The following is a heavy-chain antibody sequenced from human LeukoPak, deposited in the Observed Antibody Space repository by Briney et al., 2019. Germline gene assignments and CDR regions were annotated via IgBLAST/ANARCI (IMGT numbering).Heavy chain of an antibody. CDR3: ARDWARNIEMAQDLDY. V-gene: IGHV3-23*01. CDR2: ISGSGGST. J-gene: IGHJ4*02. CDR1: ALTFSSYA. D-gene: IGHD5-24*01. Sequence: GGSLRLSCATSALTFSSYAMNWVRQAPGKGLEWVSAISGSGGSTYYADSVKGRFTISRDNSKNTLYLQMNSLRAEDTAVYYCARDWARNIEMAQDLDYWGQGTLVTVSS.